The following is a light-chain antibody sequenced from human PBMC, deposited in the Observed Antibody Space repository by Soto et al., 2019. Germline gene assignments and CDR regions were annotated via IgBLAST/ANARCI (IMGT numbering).Light chain of an antibody. CDR1: SSYVGDYRH. V-gene: IGLV2-11*01. Sequence: QSALTQPRSVSGSPGQSVTISCTTTSSYVGDYRHVSWYQQHPGKVPKLLIYEVNRRPSGVPDRFSGSKSGNTASLTISGLQAEDEADYYCCSFGDAHNYVFGGGTKLTVL. J-gene: IGLJ3*02. CDR2: EVN. CDR3: CSFGDAHNYV.